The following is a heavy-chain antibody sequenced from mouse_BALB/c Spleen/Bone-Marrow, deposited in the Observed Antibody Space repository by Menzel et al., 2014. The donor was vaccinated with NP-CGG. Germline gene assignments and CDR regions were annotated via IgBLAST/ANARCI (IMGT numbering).Heavy chain of an antibody. CDR3: TGGKDYYAMDY. V-gene: IGHV1-5*01. CDR2: IYPGNSDT. CDR1: GYTFTSYW. Sequence: EVKVVEPGTVLARPGASVKMSCKAFGYTFTSYWMHWVKQRPGRGLEWIGAIYPGNSDTSYNQKFKGKAKLTAVTSTSTAYMELSSLTNEDSAVYYCTGGKDYYAMDYWGQGTSVTVSS. D-gene: IGHD1-3*01. J-gene: IGHJ4*01.